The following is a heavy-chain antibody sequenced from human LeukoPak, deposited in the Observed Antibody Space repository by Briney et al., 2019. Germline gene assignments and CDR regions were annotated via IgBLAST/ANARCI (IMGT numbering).Heavy chain of an antibody. CDR1: GASISSSRYY. V-gene: IGHV4-39*01. CDR3: ASPREMATIYDAFDV. D-gene: IGHD5-24*01. Sequence: SETLSLTCTLAGASISSSRYYWGWLRQPQGKGLEWIGTIYYNGDTYYNPSLNSRVTISVDTSKNQFSLKLSSVTAADTAVYYCASPREMATIYDAFDVWGQGTMVIVSS. J-gene: IGHJ3*01. CDR2: IYYNGDT.